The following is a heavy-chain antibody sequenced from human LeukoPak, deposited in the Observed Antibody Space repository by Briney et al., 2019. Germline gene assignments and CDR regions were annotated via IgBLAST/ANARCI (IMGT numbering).Heavy chain of an antibody. CDR2: IYYSGST. CDR1: GGSISSGDYY. V-gene: IGHV4-30-4*08. CDR3: ARHSTTAGTEYAFDI. D-gene: IGHD2-2*01. Sequence: SETLSLTCTVSGGSISSGDYYWSWIRQPPGKGLEWIGYIYYSGSTYYNPSLKSRVTISVDTSKNQFSLKLSSVTAADTAVYYCARHSTTAGTEYAFDIWGQGTMVTVSS. J-gene: IGHJ3*02.